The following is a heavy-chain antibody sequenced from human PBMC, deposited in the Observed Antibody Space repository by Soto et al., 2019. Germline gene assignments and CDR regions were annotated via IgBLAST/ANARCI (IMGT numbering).Heavy chain of an antibody. V-gene: IGHV1-46*01. CDR2: INPSGGST. J-gene: IGHJ3*02. D-gene: IGHD6-19*01. Sequence: ASVKVSCKVSGYTFTSYYMHWVRQAPGQGLEWMGIINPSGGSTSYAQKFQGRVTMTRDTSTSTVYMELSSLRSEDTAVYYCAREKGAVAGTRGAFDIWGQGTMVTVSS. CDR1: GYTFTSYY. CDR3: AREKGAVAGTRGAFDI.